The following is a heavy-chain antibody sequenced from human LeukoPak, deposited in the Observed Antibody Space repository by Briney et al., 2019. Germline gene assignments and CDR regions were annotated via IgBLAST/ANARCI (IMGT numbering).Heavy chain of an antibody. D-gene: IGHD4-17*01. Sequence: GALRLSCAAPGFTVSSNYMSWVRQAPGKGLEWVSIIYSDGRTYYTDSVRGRFTISRDNSKNTLYLQMNSLRAEDTAVYYCARDFAPYGDYVLGYWGQGTLVTVSS. V-gene: IGHV3-53*01. CDR2: IYSDGRT. J-gene: IGHJ4*02. CDR3: ARDFAPYGDYVLGY. CDR1: GFTVSSNY.